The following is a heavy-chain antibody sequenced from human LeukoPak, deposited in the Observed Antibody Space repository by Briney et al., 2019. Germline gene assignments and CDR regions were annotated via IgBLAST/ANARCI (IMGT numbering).Heavy chain of an antibody. CDR1: GGTFSSYA. Sequence: SVKVSCKASGGTFSSYAISWVRQAPGQGLEWMGGIIPIFGTANYAQKFQGRVTITADESTCTAYMELSSLRSEDTAVYYCARDGDYYDSSGSKSALDYWGQGTLVTVPS. CDR2: IIPIFGTA. V-gene: IGHV1-69*13. D-gene: IGHD3-22*01. J-gene: IGHJ4*02. CDR3: ARDGDYYDSSGSKSALDY.